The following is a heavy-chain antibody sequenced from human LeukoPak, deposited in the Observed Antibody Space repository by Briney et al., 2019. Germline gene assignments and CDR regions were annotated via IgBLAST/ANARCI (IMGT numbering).Heavy chain of an antibody. J-gene: IGHJ4*02. V-gene: IGHV1-18*01. CDR2: ISGYNGAT. CDR1: VFTFTSYG. D-gene: IGHD2-2*01. CDR3: AKDRSSSARED. Sequence: ASVKVSCKPSVFTFTSYGISWVRQAPGQGLDWVGWISGYNGATNYAQKFRDRLTMTTDTSTTTAYMELRSLRSDDTAVYYCAKDRSSSAREDWGQGTLVTVSS.